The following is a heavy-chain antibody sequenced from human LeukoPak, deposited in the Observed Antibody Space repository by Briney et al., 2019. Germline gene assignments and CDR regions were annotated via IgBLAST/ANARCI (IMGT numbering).Heavy chain of an antibody. V-gene: IGHV4-59*01. CDR3: ARDAGGSGSYSFFDY. CDR1: GGSISSYY. Sequence: PSETLSLTCTVSGGSISSYYWSWIRQPPGKGLEWIGYIYYSGSTNYNPSLKSRVTISVDTSKNQFSLKLSSVTAADTAVYYCARDAGGSGSYSFFDYWGQGTLVTVSP. D-gene: IGHD3-10*01. J-gene: IGHJ4*02. CDR2: IYYSGST.